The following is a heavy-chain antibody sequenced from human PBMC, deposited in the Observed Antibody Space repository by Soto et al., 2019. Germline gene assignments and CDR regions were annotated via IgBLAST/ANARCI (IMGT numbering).Heavy chain of an antibody. CDR1: GYTFTNYY. Sequence: ASVKVSCKASGYTFTNYYLHWVRQAPGQGLEWVGMINPSARSASYAQKLRGRLTMDRDTSTTTVYMELSRLTSEDTAVYYCARDNSAANGVLDHWRLGTLLTVSS. CDR2: INPSARSA. CDR3: ARDNSAANGVLDH. V-gene: IGHV1-46*04. D-gene: IGHD1-1*01. J-gene: IGHJ4*02.